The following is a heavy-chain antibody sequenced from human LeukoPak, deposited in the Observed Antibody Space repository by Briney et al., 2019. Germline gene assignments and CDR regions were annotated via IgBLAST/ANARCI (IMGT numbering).Heavy chain of an antibody. CDR3: TKDLAFCGGDCYSGADN. D-gene: IGHD2-21*01. J-gene: IGHJ4*02. CDR2: ISGRGDIT. Sequence: PGGSLRLSCAASGFTFSSYAMNWVRQAPGKGLEWVSAISGRGDITYYTDSVKGRFTISRDTSRSTLYLQMSSLRDEDTAVYYCTKDLAFCGGDCYSGADNWGQGALVTVSS. CDR1: GFTFSSYA. V-gene: IGHV3-23*01.